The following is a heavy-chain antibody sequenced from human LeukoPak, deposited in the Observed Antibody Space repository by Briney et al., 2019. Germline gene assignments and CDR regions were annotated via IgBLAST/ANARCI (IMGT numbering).Heavy chain of an antibody. V-gene: IGHV4-59*01. J-gene: IGHJ4*02. CDR1: GDSISSYY. D-gene: IGHD3-22*01. Sequence: SETLSLTCTVSGDSISSYYWSWVRQPPGKGLEWIGTIFSSGTTIYNPSLKNRVTISLDTSKNHFSLKLNSVTAADTAMYYCARGQYYYDSSVGYWGQGTLVTVSS. CDR2: IFSSGTT. CDR3: ARGQYYYDSSVGY.